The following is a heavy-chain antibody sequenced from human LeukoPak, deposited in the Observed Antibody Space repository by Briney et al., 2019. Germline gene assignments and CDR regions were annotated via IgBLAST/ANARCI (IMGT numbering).Heavy chain of an antibody. CDR3: ARHPRRYCSSTSCYVFRVSFDP. CDR1: GGSFSGYY. J-gene: IGHJ5*02. V-gene: IGHV4-34*01. CDR2: INHSGST. D-gene: IGHD2-2*01. Sequence: SETLSLTCAVYGGSFSGYYWSCIRQPPGKGLEWIGEINHSGSTNYNPSLKSRVTISVDTSKNQFSLKLSSVTAADTAVYYCARHPRRYCSSTSCYVFRVSFDPWGQGTLVTVSS.